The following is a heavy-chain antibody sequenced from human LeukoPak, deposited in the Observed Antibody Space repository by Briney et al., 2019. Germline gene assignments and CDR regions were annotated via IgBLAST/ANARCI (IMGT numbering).Heavy chain of an antibody. CDR3: ARHQMRYSYGTLFDY. J-gene: IGHJ4*02. D-gene: IGHD5-18*01. CDR1: GGSISSYS. V-gene: IGHV4-59*08. CDR2: ITDSGST. Sequence: SETLSLTCTVSGGSISSYSWSWIRQPPGKGLEWIGYITDSGSTNYNPSLRGRVTMSVDTSKKQYSLGLSSVTATDTAEYFCARHQMRYSYGTLFDYWGQGTLVTVSS.